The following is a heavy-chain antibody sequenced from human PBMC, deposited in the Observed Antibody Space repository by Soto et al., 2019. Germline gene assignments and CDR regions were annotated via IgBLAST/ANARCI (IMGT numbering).Heavy chain of an antibody. CDR3: ARRHEYGGNSDAFDI. D-gene: IGHD4-17*01. J-gene: IGHJ3*02. CDR1: GRTFSTYA. CDR2: ILPVFGTA. V-gene: IGHV1-69*14. Sequence: QVQLVQSGAEVKKPGSSVKVSCRASGRTFSTYAMAWLRQAPGQGLEWMGGILPVFGTADYAPKFQGRVTLTADKSTNTAYMELSSLRSEDTAVYYCARRHEYGGNSDAFDIWGQGTVVTVSS.